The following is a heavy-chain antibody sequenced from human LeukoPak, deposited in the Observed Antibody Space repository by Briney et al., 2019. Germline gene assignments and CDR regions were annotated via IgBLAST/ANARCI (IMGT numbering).Heavy chain of an antibody. Sequence: KASETLSLTCTVSGGSISSYYWSWIRQPPGKGLEWIGYIYYSGSTNYNPSLKSRVTISVDTSKNQLSLKLSSVTAADTAVYYCARDGPNREWELLSWNWFDPWGQGTLVTVSS. J-gene: IGHJ5*02. D-gene: IGHD1-26*01. CDR2: IYYSGST. CDR3: ARDGPNREWELLSWNWFDP. CDR1: GGSISSYY. V-gene: IGHV4-59*12.